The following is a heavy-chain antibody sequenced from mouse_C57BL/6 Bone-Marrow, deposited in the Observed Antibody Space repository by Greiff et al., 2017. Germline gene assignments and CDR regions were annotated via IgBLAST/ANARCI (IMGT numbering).Heavy chain of an antibody. J-gene: IGHJ1*03. CDR3: TTSGSSPCFDV. D-gene: IGHD1-1*01. CDR2: IDPENGDT. CDR1: GFNIKDDY. Sequence: EVMLVESGAELVRPGASVKLSCTASGFNIKDDYMHWVKQRPEQGLEWIGWIDPENGDTDYASQFQGQATITADPSSNTAYLQLSSLTSEDTAVYYCTTSGSSPCFDVWGTGTTVTVSS. V-gene: IGHV14-4*01.